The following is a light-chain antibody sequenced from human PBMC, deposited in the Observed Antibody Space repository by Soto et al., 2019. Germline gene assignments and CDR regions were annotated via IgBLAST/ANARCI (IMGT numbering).Light chain of an antibody. CDR1: SSDVGGYNY. Sequence: QSALTQPRSVSGSPGQSVTISCTGTSSDVGGYNYVSWYQQHPGKAPKLMIYDVSKRPSGVPDRFSGSKSGNTASLTISGLQAEDEADCYCCSNAGSYTYVFGTGTKVTVL. V-gene: IGLV2-11*01. CDR3: CSNAGSYTYV. CDR2: DVS. J-gene: IGLJ1*01.